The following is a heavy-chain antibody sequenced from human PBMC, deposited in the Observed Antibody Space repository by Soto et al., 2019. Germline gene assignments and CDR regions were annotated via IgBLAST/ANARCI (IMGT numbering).Heavy chain of an antibody. J-gene: IGHJ4*02. D-gene: IGHD1-26*01. CDR3: ARVGDKWAGATRAYYFDY. CDR2: IYYSGST. V-gene: IGHV4-61*01. Sequence: SETLSLTCTVSGGSVSSGSYYWSWIRQPPGKGLEWIGYIYYSGSTNDNPSHKSRVTISVDTSKNQFSLKLSSVTAADTAVYYCARVGDKWAGATRAYYFDYWGQGTLVTVSS. CDR1: GGSVSSGSYY.